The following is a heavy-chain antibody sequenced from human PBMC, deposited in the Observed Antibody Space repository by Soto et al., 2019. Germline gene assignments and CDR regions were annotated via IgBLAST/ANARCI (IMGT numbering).Heavy chain of an antibody. V-gene: IGHV3-23*01. D-gene: IGHD6-6*01. CDR3: AKGGSCSKVSWFDP. CDR2: ISGSGGST. CDR1: GFTFSSYA. Sequence: GGSLRLSCAASGFTFSSYAMSWVRQAPGKGLEWVSGISGSGGSTDYADSVKGRFTISRDNSKKTLYLQMNSLRAEDTAVYYCAKGGSCSKVSWFDPWGQGTLVTVSS. J-gene: IGHJ5*02.